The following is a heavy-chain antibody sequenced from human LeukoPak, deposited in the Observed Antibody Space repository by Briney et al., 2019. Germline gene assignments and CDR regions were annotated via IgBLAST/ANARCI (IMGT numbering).Heavy chain of an antibody. CDR1: GVSISSSNSY. CDR2: IYYSGNT. D-gene: IGHD5-18*01. J-gene: IGHJ4*02. V-gene: IGHV4-39*07. CDR3: ARGAMDDFDY. Sequence: PSETLSLTCTVSGVSISSSNSYWGWIRQPPGKGLEWIGSIYYSGNTYYNASLKSRVTMSVDTSKNQFSLKLSSVTAADTAVYYCARGAMDDFDYWGQGTLVTVSS.